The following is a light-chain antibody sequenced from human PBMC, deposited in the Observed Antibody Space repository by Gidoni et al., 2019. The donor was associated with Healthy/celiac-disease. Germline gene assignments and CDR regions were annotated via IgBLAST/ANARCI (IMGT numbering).Light chain of an antibody. CDR2: SNN. CDR1: SSTIGSNT. Sequence: QSVLTQPHSASGTPGQGVTISCSGSSSTIGSNTVNWYQQLPGTAPKLLIYSNNQRPSGVPDRFAGSKSGTSASLAISGLQSEDEADYYCAAWDDSLNGWVFGGGTKLTVL. CDR3: AAWDDSLNGWV. J-gene: IGLJ3*02. V-gene: IGLV1-44*01.